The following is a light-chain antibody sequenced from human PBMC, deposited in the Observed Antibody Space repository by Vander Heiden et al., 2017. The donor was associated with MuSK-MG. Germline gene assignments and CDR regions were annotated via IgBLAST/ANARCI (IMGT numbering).Light chain of an antibody. J-gene: IGLJ2*01. Sequence: SVLTPPPSVSGAPGPTSSTACTGSSSNIGAGYDVNWYQQLPGTATKLLIYGNSNRPSGVPDRFSGSKSGTSASLAITGLQAEEEADYYCQSYDSSLSGHHVVFGGGTKLTVL. CDR2: GNS. CDR1: SSNIGAGYD. V-gene: IGLV1-40*01. CDR3: QSYDSSLSGHHVV.